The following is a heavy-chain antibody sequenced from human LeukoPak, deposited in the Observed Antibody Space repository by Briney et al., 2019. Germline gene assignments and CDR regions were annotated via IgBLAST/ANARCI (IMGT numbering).Heavy chain of an antibody. CDR3: TRGYCSSTSCSPPSP. CDR1: GFTFSSYA. CDR2: ILYDGRNK. D-gene: IGHD2-2*01. V-gene: IGHV3-30*04. J-gene: IGHJ5*02. Sequence: GGSLRLSCAASGFTFSSYAMLWVRQAPGKGLEGVAVILYDGRNKFYADSVKGRFTISRDNSKNTVFLQMNSLTAEDTAVYYCTRGYCSSTSCSPPSPWGQRTLVTVSS.